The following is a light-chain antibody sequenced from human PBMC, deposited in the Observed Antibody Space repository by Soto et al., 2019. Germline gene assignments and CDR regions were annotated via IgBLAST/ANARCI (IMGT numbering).Light chain of an antibody. CDR2: KAS. CDR1: QSISSW. J-gene: IGKJ1*01. Sequence: DIPMTQSPSTLSASVGDRVTITCRASQSISSWLAWYQQKPGKAPNLLIYKASSLESGVPSRFSGSGSGTEFTLTISRLQPDDFATYYCQQYNSPWTFGQGTKVEIK. V-gene: IGKV1-5*03. CDR3: QQYNSPWT.